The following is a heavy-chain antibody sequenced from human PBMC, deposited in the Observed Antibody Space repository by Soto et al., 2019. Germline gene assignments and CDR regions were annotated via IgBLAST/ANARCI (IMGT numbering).Heavy chain of an antibody. D-gene: IGHD2-15*01. CDR3: ARHAEVVMDASTPGYYYALDV. V-gene: IGHV5-51*01. CDR1: ADSFPYYW. J-gene: IGHJ6*02. Sequence: EAQLVQSGAEVKKPGESLKISCKGSADSFPYYWIAWVRQMPGKGLEWMGIIFPRDSDARYSPSFQGHVTISVDKSISTAYLQWGSLKASDTAMYFCARHAEVVMDASTPGYYYALDVWGQGTAVTVSS. CDR2: IFPRDSDA.